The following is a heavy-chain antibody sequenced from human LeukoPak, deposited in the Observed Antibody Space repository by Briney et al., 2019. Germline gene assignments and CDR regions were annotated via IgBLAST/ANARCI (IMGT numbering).Heavy chain of an antibody. CDR3: ARGGNYYDSSGP. CDR2: IYYSGST. D-gene: IGHD3-22*01. V-gene: IGHV4-30-4*01. J-gene: IGHJ5*02. Sequence: SETLSLTCTVSGGSISSGDYYWSWIRQPPGKGLERIGYIYYSGSTYYNPSLKSRVTISVDTSKNQFSLKLSSVTAADTAVYYCARGGNYYDSSGPWGQGTLVTVSS. CDR1: GGSISSGDYY.